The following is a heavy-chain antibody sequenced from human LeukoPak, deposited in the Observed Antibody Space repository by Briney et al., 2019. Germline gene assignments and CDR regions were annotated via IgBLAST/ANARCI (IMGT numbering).Heavy chain of an antibody. CDR3: AKVPNSGNYYYFDY. V-gene: IGHV3-23*01. CDR1: GFTFSSYA. CDR2: ISGSGVST. Sequence: GGSLRLSCAASGFTFSSYAMSWVRQAPGKGLEWVSAISGSGVSTYYPDSVKGRFTISRDNSKNTLYLQMNSLRAEDTAVYYCAKVPNSGNYYYFDYWGQGTLVTVSS. D-gene: IGHD1-26*01. J-gene: IGHJ4*02.